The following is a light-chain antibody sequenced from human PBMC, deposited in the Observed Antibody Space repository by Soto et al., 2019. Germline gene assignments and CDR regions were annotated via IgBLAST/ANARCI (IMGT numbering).Light chain of an antibody. V-gene: IGLV1-47*01. CDR3: SARDDSLSGVV. Sequence: QSVLTQPPSTSGTPGQRVTISCSGSSSNIGSNHVYWYQQFPGMAPKLLMYRRDQRPTGVPDRFSGSKSVPSASLAISGLRSDDEADYYCSARDDSLSGVVFGGGTKVTVL. CDR2: RRD. CDR1: SSNIGSNH. J-gene: IGLJ2*01.